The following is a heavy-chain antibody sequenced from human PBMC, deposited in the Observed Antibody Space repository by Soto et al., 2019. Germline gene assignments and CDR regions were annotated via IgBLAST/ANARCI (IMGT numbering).Heavy chain of an antibody. D-gene: IGHD6-19*01. Sequence: GGSLRLSCAASGFTFDDYAMHWVRQAPGKGLEWVSGINWNSDSKGYADSVKGRFIISRDNAKNSLYLQMNSLRAEDTALYYCAKARSSGWYGNWFDPWGQGTLVTVS. J-gene: IGHJ5*02. V-gene: IGHV3-9*01. CDR1: GFTFDDYA. CDR2: INWNSDSK. CDR3: AKARSSGWYGNWFDP.